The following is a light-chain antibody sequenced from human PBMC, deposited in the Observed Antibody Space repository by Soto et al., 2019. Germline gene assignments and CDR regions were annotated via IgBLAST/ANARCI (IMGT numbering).Light chain of an antibody. Sequence: EIVLTQSPGTLSLSPGERATLSCRASQSVSSSYLAWYQQKPGQAPRLLIYGASSRATGIPDRFIGGVSGTDFTLTISRLEPEDFAVYYCQQYGSLPFTFGPGTKVDIK. V-gene: IGKV3-20*01. CDR1: QSVSSSY. CDR2: GAS. J-gene: IGKJ3*01. CDR3: QQYGSLPFT.